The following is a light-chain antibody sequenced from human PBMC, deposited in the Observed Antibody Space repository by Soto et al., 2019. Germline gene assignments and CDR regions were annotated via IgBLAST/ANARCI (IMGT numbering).Light chain of an antibody. CDR2: GNI. J-gene: IGLJ1*01. CDR3: QSYDSSLSAYV. V-gene: IGLV1-40*01. CDR1: SSNIGAGYD. Sequence: QSVLAQPPSVSGAPGQKVTISCTGSSSNIGAGYDLHWYQQLPGTAPKLLRYGNINPPSGLPDRFSGSKSGTSASLAITGLQAEDEADYYCQSYDSSLSAYVFGTGTKVTVL.